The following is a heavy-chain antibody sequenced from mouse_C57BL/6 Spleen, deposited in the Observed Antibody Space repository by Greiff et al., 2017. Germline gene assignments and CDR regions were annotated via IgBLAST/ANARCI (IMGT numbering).Heavy chain of an antibody. CDR2: IYPGDGDT. CDR1: GYAFSSSW. CDR3: ARKGESPDV. V-gene: IGHV1-82*01. J-gene: IGHJ1*03. Sequence: VQGVESGPELVKPGASVKISCKASGYAFSSSWMNWVKQRPGKGLEWIGRIYPGDGDTNYNGKFKGKATLTADKSSSTAYMQLSSLTSEDSAVYFCARKGESPDVWGTGTTVTVSS.